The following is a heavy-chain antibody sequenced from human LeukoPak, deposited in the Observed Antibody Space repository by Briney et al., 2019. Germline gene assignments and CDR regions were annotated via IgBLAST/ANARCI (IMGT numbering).Heavy chain of an antibody. V-gene: IGHV3-23*01. Sequence: PSETLSLTCAVYGGSFSGYYWSWIRQAPGKGLEWVSSISVGGTTTYYADSVKGRFSISRDNSENTLYLQMNGLRADDTAVYSCAKSFTSSSSDYWGQGTLVTVSS. J-gene: IGHJ4*02. CDR2: ISVGGTTT. CDR1: GGSFSGYY. D-gene: IGHD6-13*01. CDR3: AKSFTSSSSDY.